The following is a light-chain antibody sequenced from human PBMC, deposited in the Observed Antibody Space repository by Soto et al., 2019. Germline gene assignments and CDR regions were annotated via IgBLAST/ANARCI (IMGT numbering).Light chain of an antibody. J-gene: IGKJ1*01. CDR3: QQYNNWPPWP. V-gene: IGKV3-15*01. Sequence: EIVMTQSPATLSVSPGERATLSCRASQSVSSNLAWYQQKPGQAPRLLIYGASTRATGIPARFSGSGSGTEFTLTISSLQSEDFAVYYCQQYNNWPPWPFGQVTMADVK. CDR2: GAS. CDR1: QSVSSN.